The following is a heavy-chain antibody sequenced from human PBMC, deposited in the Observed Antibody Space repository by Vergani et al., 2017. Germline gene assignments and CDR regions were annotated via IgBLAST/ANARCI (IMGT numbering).Heavy chain of an antibody. V-gene: IGHV1-58*02. Sequence: QMQLVQSGPEVKKLGTSVKVSCKASGFTFTSSVMKWVRQARGQRLEWIGWIVVGRGNTNYVQKFQERVTITRDMSTSTAHMELSSLRSEATAVYYCAAPRPKGYCSGGSCYSDDAFDIWGQGTMVTVSS. CDR2: IVVGRGNT. J-gene: IGHJ3*02. D-gene: IGHD2-15*01. CDR1: GFTFTSSV. CDR3: AAPRPKGYCSGGSCYSDDAFDI.